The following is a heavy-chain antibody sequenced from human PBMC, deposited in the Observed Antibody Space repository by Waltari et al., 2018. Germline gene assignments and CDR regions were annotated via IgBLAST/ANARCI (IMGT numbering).Heavy chain of an antibody. Sequence: EMQLVEFGGGLVQPGGALRLSCAASGLTFSSSWMARVRQAPGKGLVSFSNINMNGSITRYADSVKGRFTISRDNAENTLFLQMHSLRVEDTAVYYCVMYSSSFLGDCWGQGTLVTVSS. CDR2: INMNGSIT. CDR1: GLTFSSSW. CDR3: VMYSSSFLGDC. D-gene: IGHD6-19*01. V-gene: IGHV3-74*01. J-gene: IGHJ4*02.